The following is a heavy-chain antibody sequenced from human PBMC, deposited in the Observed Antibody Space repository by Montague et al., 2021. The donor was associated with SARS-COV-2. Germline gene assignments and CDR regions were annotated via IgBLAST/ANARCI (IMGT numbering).Heavy chain of an antibody. CDR2: ISYDGSNK. CDR1: GFTFSSYA. CDR3: ARDSGAQMDV. V-gene: IGHV3-30-3*01. D-gene: IGHD6-25*01. Sequence: SLRLSCAASGFTFSSYAMHWVRQAPGKGLEWVAVISYDGSNKYYADSVKGRFTISKDNSKNTLYLQMNSLRAEDTAVYYCARDSGAQMDVWGQGTTVTVSS. J-gene: IGHJ6*02.